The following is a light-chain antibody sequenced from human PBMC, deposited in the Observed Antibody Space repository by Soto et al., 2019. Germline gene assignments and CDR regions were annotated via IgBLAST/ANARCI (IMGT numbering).Light chain of an antibody. CDR2: EIN. CDR3: SSFAGSNNFPYV. V-gene: IGLV2-8*01. Sequence: QSVLTQPPSASGSPGQSVTISCTGTSSDVGAYDYVSWYQQHPGKAPKLMIYEINKRPSGVPDRFSGSKSGNTASLPVSGLQAEDEADYYCSSFAGSNNFPYVFGTGTTVTVL. CDR1: SSDVGAYDY. J-gene: IGLJ1*01.